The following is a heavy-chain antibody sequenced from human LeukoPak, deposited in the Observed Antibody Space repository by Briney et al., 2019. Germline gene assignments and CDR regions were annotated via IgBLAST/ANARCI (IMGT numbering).Heavy chain of an antibody. Sequence: KASETLSLTCTVSGGSIRSSSYYWGWIRQPPGKGLERIGSIYYSGSTYYNASLKSRGTISVDTSKNQFSLKLNSVTAADTAVYFCARQVVAVAGAGYFDYWGQGTLVTVSS. J-gene: IGHJ4*02. CDR1: GGSIRSSSYY. CDR3: ARQVVAVAGAGYFDY. V-gene: IGHV4-39*01. CDR2: IYYSGST. D-gene: IGHD6-19*01.